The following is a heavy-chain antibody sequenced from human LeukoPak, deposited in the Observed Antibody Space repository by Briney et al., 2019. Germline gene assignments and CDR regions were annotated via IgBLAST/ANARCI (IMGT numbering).Heavy chain of an antibody. V-gene: IGHV3-48*02. CDR3: ARDSSGWKYYFDY. CDR2: ISSKGTTI. CDR1: GFTSSSYS. D-gene: IGHD6-19*01. J-gene: IGHJ4*02. Sequence: GGSLRLSCAASGFTSSSYSMNWVRQAPGKGLEWVSYISSKGTTIYYADSVKGRFTISRDNAKNSLYLQMTSLRDEDTAVCYCARDSSGWKYYFDYWGQGTLVTVSS.